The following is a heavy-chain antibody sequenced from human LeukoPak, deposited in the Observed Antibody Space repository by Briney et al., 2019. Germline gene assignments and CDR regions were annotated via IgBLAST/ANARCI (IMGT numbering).Heavy chain of an antibody. J-gene: IGHJ4*02. D-gene: IGHD6-13*01. CDR1: GFTFSNAW. CDR3: AKDGLSSSWYWGHVSQIDY. Sequence: GGSLRLSCAASGFTFSNAWMSWVRQAPGKGLEWVSYISGSASTIYYADSVKGRFTISRDNSKNTLYLQMNSLRAEDTAVYYCAKDGLSSSWYWGHVSQIDYWGQGTLVTVSS. CDR2: ISGSASTI. V-gene: IGHV3-48*01.